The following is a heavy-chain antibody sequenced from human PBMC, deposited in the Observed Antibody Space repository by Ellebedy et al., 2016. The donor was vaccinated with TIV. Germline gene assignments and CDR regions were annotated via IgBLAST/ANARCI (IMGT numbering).Heavy chain of an antibody. CDR3: ARMSYGDFGGDLDQ. V-gene: IGHV2-70*20. J-gene: IGHJ4*02. CDR1: GFSLTPSGMC. CDR2: IRWDDTK. D-gene: IGHD4-17*01. Sequence: SGPTLVXPTQPLTLTCTFPGFSLTPSGMCVTWVRQPPGKALEWPALIRWDDTKYYTTFLRTSLTISKDTSKNQVVLTMTNMDPVDTATYYCARMSYGDFGGDLDQWGQGTLVTVSS.